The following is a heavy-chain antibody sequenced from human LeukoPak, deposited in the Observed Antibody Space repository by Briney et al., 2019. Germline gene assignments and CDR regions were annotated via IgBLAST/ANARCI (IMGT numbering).Heavy chain of an antibody. Sequence: PSDTLSLTCSVSSGSISGYYWSGIRQPPGQTLQWIGYIYSSGSTNYNPSLQSRVTMSVDTSMNQFSLRLSSVTAADTAVYYCARFTYTTRPSDVWGKGTTVTVSS. CDR3: ARFTYTTRPSDV. V-gene: IGHV4-4*09. J-gene: IGHJ6*04. D-gene: IGHD3-16*01. CDR2: IYSSGST. CDR1: SGSISGYY.